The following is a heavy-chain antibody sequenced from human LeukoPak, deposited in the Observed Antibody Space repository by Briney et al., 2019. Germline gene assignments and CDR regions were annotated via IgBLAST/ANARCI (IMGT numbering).Heavy chain of an antibody. J-gene: IGHJ5*02. D-gene: IGHD6-19*01. Sequence: GRSLRLSCAASGFTFSSYGMHWVRQAPGKGLEWVAVISYDGSNKYYADSVKGRFTISRDNSKNTLYLQMNSLRAEHTAVYYCAKDTVGYSSGLPAEFDPWGQGTLVTVSS. CDR1: GFTFSSYG. V-gene: IGHV3-30*18. CDR2: ISYDGSNK. CDR3: AKDTVGYSSGLPAEFDP.